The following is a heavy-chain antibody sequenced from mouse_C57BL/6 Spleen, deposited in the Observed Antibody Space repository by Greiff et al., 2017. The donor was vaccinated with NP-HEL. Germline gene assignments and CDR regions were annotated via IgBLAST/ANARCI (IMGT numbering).Heavy chain of an antibody. CDR2: IDPANGNT. CDR3: ARSEGYYDYDGYAMDY. CDR1: GFNIKNTY. D-gene: IGHD2-4*01. J-gene: IGHJ4*01. Sequence: VQLQQSVAELVRPGASVKLSCTASGFNIKNTYMHWVKQRPEQGLEWIGRIDPANGNTKYAPKFQGKATITADTSSNTAYLQLSSLTSEDTAIYYGARSEGYYDYDGYAMDYWGQGTSVTVSS. V-gene: IGHV14-3*01.